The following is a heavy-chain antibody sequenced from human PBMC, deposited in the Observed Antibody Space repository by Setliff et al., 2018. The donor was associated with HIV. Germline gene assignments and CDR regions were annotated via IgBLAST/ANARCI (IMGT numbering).Heavy chain of an antibody. J-gene: IGHJ4*02. CDR3: ARGPPLIVAEEDY. V-gene: IGHV4-31*03. CDR1: GVSISSGGYY. CDR2: ISSRGST. D-gene: IGHD3-22*01. Sequence: PSETLSLTCTVSGVSISSGGYYWNWIRQHPGKGLEWIGYISSRGSTSYNPSLKSRVTISVDTSKNQFSLKLSSVTAADTAMYYCARGPPLIVAEEDYWGQGTLVTVSS.